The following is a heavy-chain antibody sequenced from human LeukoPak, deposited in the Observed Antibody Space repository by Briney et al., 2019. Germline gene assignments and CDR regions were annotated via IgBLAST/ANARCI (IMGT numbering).Heavy chain of an antibody. D-gene: IGHD1-26*01. V-gene: IGHV3-23*01. Sequence: PGGSLRLSCAASGFTFSNYAMTWVRQAPGKGLEWISAINDRGGDTYYADSVKGRFTISRDNSKNTLFLQMNSLRAEDTAVYYCAKGYRGNYDYWGRGTVVTVSS. CDR3: AKGYRGNYDY. CDR2: INDRGGDT. CDR1: GFTFSNYA. J-gene: IGHJ4*02.